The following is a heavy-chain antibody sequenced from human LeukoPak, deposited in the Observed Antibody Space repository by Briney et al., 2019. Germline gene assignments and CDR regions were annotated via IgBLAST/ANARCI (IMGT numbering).Heavy chain of an antibody. J-gene: IGHJ3*02. CDR3: ARRRYGFGSYSDAFDI. Sequence: PGGSLRLSCAAPGFTFISYDMHCVRQPTGKGLEWVSGIDTAGGTYYAGSVKGRFTISRENAKNSLSLQMNSLRAGDTAVYYCARRRYGFGSYSDAFDIWGQGTMVTVSS. CDR2: IDTAGGT. D-gene: IGHD3-10*01. V-gene: IGHV3-13*04. CDR1: GFTFISYD.